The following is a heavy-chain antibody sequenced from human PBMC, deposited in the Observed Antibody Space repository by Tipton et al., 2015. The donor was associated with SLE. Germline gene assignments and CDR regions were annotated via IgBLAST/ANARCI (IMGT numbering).Heavy chain of an antibody. Sequence: TLSLTCTVSGGSISSSSYYWGWIRQPPGKGLEWIGSIYHSGSTYYNPSLKSRVTISVDTSKNQFSLRLSSVTAADTAVYYCAKSMVRGVKWAFDIWGQGTMVTVSS. J-gene: IGHJ3*02. CDR2: IYHSGST. CDR3: AKSMVRGVKWAFDI. V-gene: IGHV4-39*07. D-gene: IGHD3-10*01. CDR1: GGSISSSSYY.